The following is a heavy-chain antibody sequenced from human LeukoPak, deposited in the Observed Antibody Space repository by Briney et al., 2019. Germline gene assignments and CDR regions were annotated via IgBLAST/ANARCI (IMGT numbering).Heavy chain of an antibody. D-gene: IGHD3-22*01. V-gene: IGHV4-59*08. CDR2: IHYSGST. Sequence: SETLSLTCTVSGGSINNYYWSWIRQPPGKGLEWIGYIHYSGSTNYNPSLKSRVTISVDTSKNQFSLRLSSVTAADTAVYYCARASYSYDINGWVPFDYWGQGTLVTVSS. CDR1: GGSINNYY. J-gene: IGHJ4*02. CDR3: ARASYSYDINGWVPFDY.